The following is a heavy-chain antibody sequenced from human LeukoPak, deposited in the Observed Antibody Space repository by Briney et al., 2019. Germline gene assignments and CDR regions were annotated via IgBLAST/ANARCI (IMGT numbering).Heavy chain of an antibody. CDR3: AKESRVVVVPAAEYGYYFDY. J-gene: IGHJ4*02. CDR1: GFTFSSYG. Sequence: GGSLRLSCAASGFTFSSYGMHWVRQAPGKGLEWVAVISYDGSNKNYADSVKGRFTISRDNSKNTLYLQMNSLRAEDTAVYYCAKESRVVVVPAAEYGYYFDYWGQGTLVTVSS. CDR2: ISYDGSNK. D-gene: IGHD2-2*01. V-gene: IGHV3-30*18.